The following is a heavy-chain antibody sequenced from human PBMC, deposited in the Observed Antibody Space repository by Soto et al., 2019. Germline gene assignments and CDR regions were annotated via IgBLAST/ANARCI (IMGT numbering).Heavy chain of an antibody. CDR1: GGSISSYY. J-gene: IGHJ6*02. CDR2: IYYSGST. D-gene: IGHD2-15*01. V-gene: IGHV4-59*08. CDR3: ARRRGVVATDYGMDV. Sequence: PSETLSLTCTVSGGSISSYYWRWIRHPPGKGLEWIGYIYYSGSTNYNPSLKSRVTISVDTSKNQFSLKLSSVTAEDTAVYYCARRRGVVATDYGMDVWSQGTTVTVS.